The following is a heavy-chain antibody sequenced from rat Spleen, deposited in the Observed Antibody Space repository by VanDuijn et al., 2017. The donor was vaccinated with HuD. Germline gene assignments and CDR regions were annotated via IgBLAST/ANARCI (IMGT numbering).Heavy chain of an antibody. CDR3: TTETYFGYNYHHY. V-gene: IGHV5-20*01. CDR2: ISYDGGST. CDR1: EFTFSDYN. J-gene: IGHJ2*01. D-gene: IGHD1-9*01. Sequence: EVQLVESGGGLVQPGRSLILSCAASEFTFSDYNMAWVRQAPKKGLEWVASISYDGGSTYYRDSVKGRFTISRDNAKSTLYLQMDSLRSEDTAIYYCTTETYFGYNYHHYWGQGVMVTVSS.